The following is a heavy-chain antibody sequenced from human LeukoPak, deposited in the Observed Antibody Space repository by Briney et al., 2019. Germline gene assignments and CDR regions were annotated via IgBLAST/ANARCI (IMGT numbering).Heavy chain of an antibody. V-gene: IGHV3-23*01. J-gene: IGHJ4*02. CDR1: GFTFSHYG. Sequence: GGSLRLSCAASGFTFSHYGMSWVRQAPGKGLEWVAGFSGKGDTTYYAESVRGRFTISRDTSKNTLYLQMNSLRAEDTAVYYCAKDGDYGGNSDYWGQGTLVTVSS. CDR3: AKDGDYGGNSDY. CDR2: FSGKGDTT. D-gene: IGHD4-23*01.